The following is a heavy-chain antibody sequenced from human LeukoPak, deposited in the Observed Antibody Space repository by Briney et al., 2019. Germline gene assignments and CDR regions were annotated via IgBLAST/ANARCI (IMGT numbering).Heavy chain of an antibody. D-gene: IGHD2-15*01. Sequence: ASVKVSCKASGYTFTGYHIHWVRQAAGQGLEWMGWINPKSGGTNYAQKFEGWVTMTRDTSMSTVYMELSRLKSDDTAVYYCARELSGGRTFHFDYWGQGTLVTVSS. CDR1: GYTFTGYH. V-gene: IGHV1-2*04. CDR3: ARELSGGRTFHFDY. J-gene: IGHJ4*02. CDR2: INPKSGGT.